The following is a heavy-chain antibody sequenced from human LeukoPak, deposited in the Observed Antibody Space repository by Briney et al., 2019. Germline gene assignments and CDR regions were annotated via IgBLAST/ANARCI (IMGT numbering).Heavy chain of an antibody. J-gene: IGHJ4*02. D-gene: IGHD5-18*01. CDR1: VGSISSYY. Sequence: AETLSLTCTVPVGSISSYYWSWVRQPPGKGLEWIGYIYYSGSTNYNPSLKSRVTISVDTSKNQFSLKLSSVTAADTAVYYCARSGYSYGWDYFDYWGQGTLVTVSS. CDR2: IYYSGST. CDR3: ARSGYSYGWDYFDY. V-gene: IGHV4-59*01.